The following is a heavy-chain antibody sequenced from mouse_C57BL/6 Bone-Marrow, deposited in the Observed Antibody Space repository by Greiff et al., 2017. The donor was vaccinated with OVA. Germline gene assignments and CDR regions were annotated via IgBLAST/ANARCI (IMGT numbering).Heavy chain of an antibody. J-gene: IGHJ3*01. CDR1: GYTFTSYW. Sequence: VQLQQSGAELVKPGASVKLSCKASGYTFTSYWMHWVKQRPGQGLEWIGMIHPNSGSTNYNEKFKSKATLTVDKSSSTAYMQLSSLTSEDSAVYYCARFLYDYGFAYWGQGTLVTVSA. CDR3: ARFLYDYGFAY. CDR2: IHPNSGST. V-gene: IGHV1-64*01. D-gene: IGHD2-4*01.